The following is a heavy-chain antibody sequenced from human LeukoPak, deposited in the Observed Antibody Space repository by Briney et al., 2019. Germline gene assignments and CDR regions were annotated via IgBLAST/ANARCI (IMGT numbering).Heavy chain of an antibody. CDR1: GVTLSSYA. CDR2: STVGGTNT. J-gene: IGHJ4*02. V-gene: IGHV3-23*01. CDR3: AKDIYAYVTNCFFDY. D-gene: IGHD4-17*01. Sequence: GGSLRLSCGASGVTLSSYAMRWVRQAPGTGLEWVSGSTVGGTNTHYADSVKGRCTISRDPSTNLLYLQINSLRAEDPAIYYCAKDIYAYVTNCFFDYWGQGSLVTVSS.